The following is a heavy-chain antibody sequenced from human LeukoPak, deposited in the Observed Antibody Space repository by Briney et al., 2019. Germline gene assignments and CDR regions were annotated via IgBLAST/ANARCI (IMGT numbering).Heavy chain of an antibody. D-gene: IGHD3-10*01. Sequence: ASVKVSCKASGYIFSSNDINWVRQAAGLGLEWMGWMNPNSGDTGYTQKFQGRVAMTRSTSITTAYMELSSLRSEDTAVYYCARGPFGSGSFLVCWGQGTLVTVSS. J-gene: IGHJ4*02. CDR2: MNPNSGDT. CDR3: ARGPFGSGSFLVC. CDR1: GYIFSSND. V-gene: IGHV1-8*01.